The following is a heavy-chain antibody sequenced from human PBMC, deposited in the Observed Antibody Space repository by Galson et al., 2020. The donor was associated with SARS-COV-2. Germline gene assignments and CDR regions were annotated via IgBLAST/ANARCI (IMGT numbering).Heavy chain of an antibody. Sequence: SQTLPLPCAVYGGSFSGYYWSWLRQPPGKGLEWIGEINHSGSTNYNPSLKSRVTISVDTSKNQFSLKLSSVTAADTAVYYCARGRYSSSWYGGSGWFDPWGQGTLVTVSS. CDR3: ARGRYSSSWYGGSGWFDP. CDR1: GGSFSGYY. V-gene: IGHV4-34*01. D-gene: IGHD6-13*01. CDR2: INHSGST. J-gene: IGHJ5*02.